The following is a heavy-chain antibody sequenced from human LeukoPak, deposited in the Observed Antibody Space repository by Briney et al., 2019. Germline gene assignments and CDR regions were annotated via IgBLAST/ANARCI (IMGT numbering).Heavy chain of an antibody. CDR1: GGSISSYY. CDR2: IYYSGST. Sequence: PSETLSLTCTVSGGSISSYYWSWIRQPPGKGLEWIGYIYYSGSTNYNPSLKSRVTTSVDTSKNQFSLKLSSVTVADTAVYYCARTYSSSVPFDYWGQGTLVTVSS. V-gene: IGHV4-59*01. J-gene: IGHJ4*02. D-gene: IGHD6-6*01. CDR3: ARTYSSSVPFDY.